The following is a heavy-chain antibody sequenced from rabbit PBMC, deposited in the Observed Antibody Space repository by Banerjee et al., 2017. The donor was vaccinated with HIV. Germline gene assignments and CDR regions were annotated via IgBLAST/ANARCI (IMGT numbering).Heavy chain of an antibody. J-gene: IGHJ6*01. CDR2: IYNGDGST. CDR3: ARDLGGSSDL. Sequence: QSLEESGGDLVKPGASLTLTCTASGFSFSSSYYMHWVRQAPGKGLEWIGCIYNGDGSTYYASWVKGRFTISKTSSTTVTLQMTSLTAADTTTYFCARDLGGSSDLWGPGTLVTVS. V-gene: IGHV1S40*01. D-gene: IGHD8-1*01. CDR1: GFSFSSSYY.